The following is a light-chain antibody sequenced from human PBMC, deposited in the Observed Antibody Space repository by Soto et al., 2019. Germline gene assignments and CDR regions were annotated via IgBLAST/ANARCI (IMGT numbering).Light chain of an antibody. Sequence: IPLTQSPASLPASVGDRVTITCRASQGITTYLAWYQQKPGKAPKLLIYAASALQSGVPSRFSGSGSGTDFTLTISSLQPEDFATYYCLQINSYPYTFGQGTKLEIK. CDR1: QGITTY. CDR2: AAS. CDR3: LQINSYPYT. J-gene: IGKJ2*01. V-gene: IGKV1-9*01.